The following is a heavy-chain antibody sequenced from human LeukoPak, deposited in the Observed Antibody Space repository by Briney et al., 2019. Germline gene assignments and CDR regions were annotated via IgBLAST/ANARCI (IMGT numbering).Heavy chain of an antibody. D-gene: IGHD6-13*01. CDR2: MNPNSGNT. Sequence: ASVKVSCKASGYTFTSYDINWVRQATGQGLEWMGWMNPNSGNTGYAQKFQGRVTMTRNTSISTAYMELSSLRSEDTAVYYCARPSSSWYYYYYGMDVWGQGTTVTVSS. CDR3: ARPSSSWYYYYYGMDV. CDR1: GYTFTSYD. J-gene: IGHJ6*02. V-gene: IGHV1-8*01.